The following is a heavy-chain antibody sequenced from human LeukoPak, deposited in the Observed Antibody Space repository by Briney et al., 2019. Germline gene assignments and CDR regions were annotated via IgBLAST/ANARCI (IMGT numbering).Heavy chain of an antibody. V-gene: IGHV3-23*01. J-gene: IGHJ6*04. CDR2: ITGSDLST. Sequence: GGSLRLSCAASGFTFSNFGMSWVRQGPGKGPEWVSSITGSDLSTYYADSVRGRFTISRDNAKNSLYLQMNSLRAEDTAVYYCAELGITMIGGVWGKGTTVTISS. D-gene: IGHD3-10*02. CDR3: AELGITMIGGV. CDR1: GFTFSNFG.